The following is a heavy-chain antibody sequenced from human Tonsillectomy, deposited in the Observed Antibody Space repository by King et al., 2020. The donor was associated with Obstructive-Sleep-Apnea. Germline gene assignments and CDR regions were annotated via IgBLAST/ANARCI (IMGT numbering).Heavy chain of an antibody. CDR1: GYTLTELS. Sequence: VQLVQSGAEVKKPGASVKVSCQVSGYTLTELSIHWVRQAPGKGLEWMGGFAPEDGETIYAQKFQDRVTMTEDTSTDIAYMELSSLRSEDTAVYYCATDRAGWYFDLWGRGTLVTVSS. J-gene: IGHJ2*01. D-gene: IGHD3-10*01. CDR3: ATDRAGWYFDL. V-gene: IGHV1-24*01. CDR2: FAPEDGET.